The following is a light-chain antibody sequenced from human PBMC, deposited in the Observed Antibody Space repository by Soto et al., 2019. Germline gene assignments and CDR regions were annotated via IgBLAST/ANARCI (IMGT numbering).Light chain of an antibody. CDR2: GAS. Sequence: EIVLTQSPGTLSLSPGERATLSCRASQRVSSTYLAWYQQKPGQAPRLLLYGASSRATGNPDRFSGGGSGTYFTLTISRLQAEYVAVYYCQQNGSSPPYTFGQGTKLEIK. CDR1: QRVSSTY. CDR3: QQNGSSPPYT. J-gene: IGKJ2*01. V-gene: IGKV3-20*01.